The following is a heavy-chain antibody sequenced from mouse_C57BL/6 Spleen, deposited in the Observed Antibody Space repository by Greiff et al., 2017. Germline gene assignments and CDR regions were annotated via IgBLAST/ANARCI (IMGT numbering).Heavy chain of an antibody. CDR3: TSVDSSGPWFAY. D-gene: IGHD3-2*02. CDR1: GFNIKDDY. Sequence: VHVKQSGAELVRPGASVKLSCTASGFNIKDDYMHWVKQRPEQGLEWIGWIDPENGDTEYASKFQGKATITADTSSNTAYLQLSSLTSEDTAVYYCTSVDSSGPWFAYWGQGTLVTVSA. CDR2: IDPENGDT. V-gene: IGHV14-4*01. J-gene: IGHJ3*01.